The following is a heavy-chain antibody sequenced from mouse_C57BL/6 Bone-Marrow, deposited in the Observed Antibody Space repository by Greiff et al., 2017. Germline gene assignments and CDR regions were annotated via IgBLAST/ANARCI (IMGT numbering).Heavy chain of an antibody. CDR3: EIKGTTAVVATSLDY. CDR2: IHPSDSDT. D-gene: IGHD1-1*01. J-gene: IGHJ2*01. CDR1: GYTFTSYW. V-gene: IGHV1-74*01. Sequence: QVQLQQPGAELVKPGASVKVSCKASGYTFTSYWMHWVKQRPGQGLEWIGRIHPSDSDTNYNQKFKGKATLTVDKSSSTAYMQLSSLTSEDSAVYYWEIKGTTAVVATSLDYWGQGTTLTVSS.